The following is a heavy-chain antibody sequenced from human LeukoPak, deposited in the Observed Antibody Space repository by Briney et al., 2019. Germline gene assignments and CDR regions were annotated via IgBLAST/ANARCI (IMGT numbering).Heavy chain of an antibody. CDR2: IDYTGST. V-gene: IGHV4-59*01. D-gene: IGHD2-2*01. J-gene: IGHJ4*02. CDR3: ARGEYQLLWV. CDR1: GGSISSYY. Sequence: PSETLSLTCTVSGGSISSYYWSWIRQTPGKGLEWIGYIDYTGSTNNNPSLKSRVTISIDTSKNQFSLKLSSVTAADTAVYYCARGEYQLLWVWGQGTLVTVSS.